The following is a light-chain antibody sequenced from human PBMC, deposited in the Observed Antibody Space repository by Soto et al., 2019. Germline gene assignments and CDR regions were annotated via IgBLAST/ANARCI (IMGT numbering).Light chain of an antibody. CDR1: QSVSSN. Sequence: EIVLTQSPATLSVSPGERATLSCRASQSVSSNLAWYQQKPGQAPRLLTYGASTRASDIPARFSGSGSVTEFALTISSLQSEDFAVYYCQQYNSWPITFGQGTKVDIK. V-gene: IGKV3-15*01. CDR3: QQYNSWPIT. CDR2: GAS. J-gene: IGKJ1*01.